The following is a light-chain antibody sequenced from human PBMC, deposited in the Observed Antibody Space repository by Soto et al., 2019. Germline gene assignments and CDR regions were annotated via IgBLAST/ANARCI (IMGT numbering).Light chain of an antibody. CDR1: SSDVGAYNY. CDR3: TSFSSSTSLYV. CDR2: EVT. J-gene: IGLJ1*01. V-gene: IGLV2-8*01. Sequence: QSVLTQPPSASGSLGQSVTISCTGTSSDVGAYNYVSWYQQHPGKAPKLMIYEVTRRPSGVPDRFSGSKSGNTASLTISGLQAEDEADYYCTSFSSSTSLYVFGTGTQLTVL.